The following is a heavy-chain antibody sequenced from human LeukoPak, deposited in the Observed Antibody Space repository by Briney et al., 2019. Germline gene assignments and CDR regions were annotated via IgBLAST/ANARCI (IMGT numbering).Heavy chain of an antibody. J-gene: IGHJ4*02. CDR1: GFTFRSSS. D-gene: IGHD6-19*01. CDR3: AKGLYSSGWYYFDY. V-gene: IGHV3-21*04. CDR2: ISSSGTYM. Sequence: GSLRLSCTASGFTFRSSSFNWVRQVQGKGLEWVSSISSSGTYMYYADSVEGRFTISRDNAKNSLYLQMNSLRAEDTALYYCAKGLYSSGWYYFDYWGQGTLVTVSS.